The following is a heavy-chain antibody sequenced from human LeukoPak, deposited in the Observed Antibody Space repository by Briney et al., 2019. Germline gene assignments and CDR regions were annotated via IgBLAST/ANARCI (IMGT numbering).Heavy chain of an antibody. V-gene: IGHV3-53*01. CDR3: ARGVRSSSGYYSIYFDY. Sequence: GGSLRLSCAASGFTVSSNYMSWVRQAPGKGLEWVSIIYSGGNTYYADSVKGRFTISRDNSKNTLYLQMNSLRARDTAVYYCARGVRSSSGYYSIYFDYWGQGTLVTVSS. CDR2: IYSGGNT. CDR1: GFTVSSNY. D-gene: IGHD3-22*01. J-gene: IGHJ4*02.